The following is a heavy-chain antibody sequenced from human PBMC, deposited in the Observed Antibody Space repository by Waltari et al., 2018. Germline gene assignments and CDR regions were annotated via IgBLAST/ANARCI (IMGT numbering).Heavy chain of an antibody. CDR2: VDPEDGET. CDR3: ATERRATYYYDSSGYPPGY. V-gene: IGHV1-69-2*01. J-gene: IGHJ4*02. D-gene: IGHD3-22*01. Sequence: EVQLVQSGAEVKKPGATVKISCKGSGYTFTDYYMHWVQQAPGKGLEWMGLVDPEDGETIYAEKFQGRVTITADTSTDTAYMELSSLRSEDTAVYYCATERRATYYYDSSGYPPGYWGQGTLVTVSS. CDR1: GYTFTDYY.